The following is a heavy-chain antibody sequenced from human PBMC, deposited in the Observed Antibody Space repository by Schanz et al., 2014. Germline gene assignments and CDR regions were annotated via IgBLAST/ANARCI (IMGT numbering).Heavy chain of an antibody. CDR2: IWYDGTDR. CDR3: AKDSRGSSFDMDV. J-gene: IGHJ6*02. Sequence: VQLVESGGGLVQPGGSLRLSCAASGFTFNNYGMHWVRQAPGKGLEWVAVIWYDGTDRYYADSVKGRFTISRDNSKNSLYLQMNSLRTEDTALYYCAKDSRGSSFDMDVWGQGTTVTVSS. CDR1: GFTFNNYG. D-gene: IGHD1-26*01. V-gene: IGHV3-33*03.